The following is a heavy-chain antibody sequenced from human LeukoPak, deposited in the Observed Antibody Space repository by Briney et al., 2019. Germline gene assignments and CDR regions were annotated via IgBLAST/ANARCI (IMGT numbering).Heavy chain of an antibody. Sequence: ASVKVSCKASGYTFTSYAMNWVRQAPGQGLEWMGWINTNTGNPTYAQGFTGRFVFSLDTSVSTAYLQISSLKAEDTAVYYCARGAFRIAVAGTRTWFDPWGQGTLVTVSS. D-gene: IGHD6-19*01. CDR2: INTNTGNP. J-gene: IGHJ5*02. V-gene: IGHV7-4-1*02. CDR3: ARGAFRIAVAGTRTWFDP. CDR1: GYTFTSYA.